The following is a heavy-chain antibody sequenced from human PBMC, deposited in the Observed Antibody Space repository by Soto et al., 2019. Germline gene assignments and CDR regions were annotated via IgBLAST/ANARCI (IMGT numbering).Heavy chain of an antibody. CDR1: GGSISSGGYY. CDR3: AMLRGYSDGYLRYFDY. V-gene: IGHV4-31*03. D-gene: IGHD5-18*01. Sequence: SETLSLTCTVSGGSISSGGYYWSWIRQHPGKGLEWIGYIYYSGSTYYNPSLKSRVTISVDTSKNQFSLKLSSVTAADTAVYYCAMLRGYSDGYLRYFDYRGQGTLVTVSA. CDR2: IYYSGST. J-gene: IGHJ4*02.